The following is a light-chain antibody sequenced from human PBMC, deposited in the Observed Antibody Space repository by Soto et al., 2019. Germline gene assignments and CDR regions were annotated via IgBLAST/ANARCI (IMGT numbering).Light chain of an antibody. J-gene: IGKJ4*01. CDR3: QQYDTLLLS. V-gene: IGKV1-33*01. Sequence: DIQMTQSPSSLSASLGDSVTITCQASHDISNYLNWYQHKPGKDPKLLRYDVTNLEAGVPSRVSRSDSGTDFVFTISHLHPEDIAKYYCQQYDTLLLSFGGATNVEIK. CDR2: DVT. CDR1: HDISNY.